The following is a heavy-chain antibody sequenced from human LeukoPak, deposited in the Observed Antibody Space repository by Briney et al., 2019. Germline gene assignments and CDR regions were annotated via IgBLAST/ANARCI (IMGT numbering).Heavy chain of an antibody. CDR2: INGDGSSR. D-gene: IGHD2-21*02. J-gene: IGHJ4*02. V-gene: IGHV3-74*01. CDR1: GFTFSSYG. Sequence: PGGSLRLSCAASGFTFSSYGMHWVRQAPGKGLVLVSRINGDGSSRTYADSVKGRFTISRDNAKNSLYLQMNSLRADDTAVYYCAKDRVAYCGGDCYYDFWGQGTLVTVSS. CDR3: AKDRVAYCGGDCYYDF.